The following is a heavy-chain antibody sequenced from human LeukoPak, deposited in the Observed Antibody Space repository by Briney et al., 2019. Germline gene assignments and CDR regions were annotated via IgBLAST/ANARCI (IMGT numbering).Heavy chain of an antibody. CDR3: AKDLSSAITSALVLDV. Sequence: GGSLRLSCAASGLTVSNNYMSWVRQAPGKGLEWVSVIYSGGRTLYADSVKGRFTVSRDNVKNVLYLQMKSLRPEDTALYYCAKDLSSAITSALVLDVWGQGTTVIVSS. CDR1: GLTVSNNY. CDR2: IYSGGRT. J-gene: IGHJ6*02. D-gene: IGHD3-22*01. V-gene: IGHV3-53*01.